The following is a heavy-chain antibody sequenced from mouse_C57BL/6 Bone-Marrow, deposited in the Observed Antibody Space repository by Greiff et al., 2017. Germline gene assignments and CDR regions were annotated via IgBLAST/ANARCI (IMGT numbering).Heavy chain of an antibody. CDR3: ARGRITTVVASPFAY. CDR2: IYPGDGDT. V-gene: IGHV1-82*01. Sequence: QVQLQQSGPELVKPGASVKISCKASGYAFSSSWMNWVKQRPGKGLEWIGRIYPGDGDTNYNGKFKGKATLTADKSSSTAYMQLSSLTSEDSAVYFCARGRITTVVASPFAYWGQGTLVTVSA. J-gene: IGHJ3*01. CDR1: GYAFSSSW. D-gene: IGHD1-1*01.